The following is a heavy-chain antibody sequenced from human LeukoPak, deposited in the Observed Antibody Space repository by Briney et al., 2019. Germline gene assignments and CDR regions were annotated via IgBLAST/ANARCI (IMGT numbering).Heavy chain of an antibody. D-gene: IGHD2-15*01. CDR3: ARDRESVATLTDY. J-gene: IGHJ4*02. Sequence: ASVKVSCKASGYTFTGYYMHWVRQAPGQGLEWMGWINPNSGGTDYAQKFQGRVTVTRDTSISTAYMELSRLRSDDTAVYYCARDRESVATLTDYWGQGTLVTVSS. V-gene: IGHV1-2*02. CDR2: INPNSGGT. CDR1: GYTFTGYY.